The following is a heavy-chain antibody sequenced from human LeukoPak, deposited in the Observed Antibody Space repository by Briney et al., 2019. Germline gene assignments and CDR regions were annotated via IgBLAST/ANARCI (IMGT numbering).Heavy chain of an antibody. CDR2: MSWNSGTI. J-gene: IGHJ4*02. CDR1: EFTFDDYA. CDR3: AKDIGYAIGGGYFDS. V-gene: IGHV3-9*01. D-gene: IGHD2-8*01. Sequence: GGSLRLSCAASEFTFDDYAMHWVRQAPGKGLEWVSGMSWNSGTIGYADSVKGRFTISRDNAKNSLYLQMDSLRAEDTALYYCAKDIGYAIGGGYFDSWGQRTLVTVSS.